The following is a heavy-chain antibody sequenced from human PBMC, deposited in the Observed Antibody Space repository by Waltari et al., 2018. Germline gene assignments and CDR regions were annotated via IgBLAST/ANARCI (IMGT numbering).Heavy chain of an antibody. J-gene: IGHJ4*02. V-gene: IGHV3-23*04. CDR3: AKARRLEQWLKYYFDY. D-gene: IGHD6-19*01. CDR2: ISGSGGST. CDR1: GFTFSSYA. Sequence: EVQLVESGGGLVQPGGSLRLSCAASGFTFSSYAMSWVRPAPGKGLEWVSAISGSGGSTYYADSVKGRFTISRDNSKNTLYLQMNSLRAEDTAVYYCAKARRLEQWLKYYFDYWGQGTLVTVSS.